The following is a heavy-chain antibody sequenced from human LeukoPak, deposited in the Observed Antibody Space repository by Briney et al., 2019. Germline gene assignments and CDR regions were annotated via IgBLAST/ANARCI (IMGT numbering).Heavy chain of an antibody. V-gene: IGHV3-30*02. CDR3: AKDLIGMVRGSPMDV. CDR2: LVYEGFYI. Sequence: GGSLRLSCAASGFRFSNYGMRGVRQAPGKGLEWVALLVYEGFYIYYTDSVKGRCTVSRDDSPNTLCLQLTSLRVEDAAVYYCAKDLIGMVRGSPMDVWGRGTTVTVS. J-gene: IGHJ6*02. D-gene: IGHD3-10*01. CDR1: GFRFSNYG.